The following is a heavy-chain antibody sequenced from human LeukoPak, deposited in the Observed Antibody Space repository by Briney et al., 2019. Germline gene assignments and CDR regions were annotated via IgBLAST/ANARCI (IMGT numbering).Heavy chain of an antibody. CDR2: IDYSGST. V-gene: IGHV4-31*03. D-gene: IGHD2-2*01. Sequence: PSETLSLTCTVSGGSISSGGYYWSWLRQHPGKGLEWIVYIDYSGSTYYNPSLKSRVTISVDTSKNQFSLKLSSVTAADTAVYYCARGLIVVVPAATNWFDPWGQGTLVTVSS. CDR3: ARGLIVVVPAATNWFDP. CDR1: GGSISSGGYY. J-gene: IGHJ5*02.